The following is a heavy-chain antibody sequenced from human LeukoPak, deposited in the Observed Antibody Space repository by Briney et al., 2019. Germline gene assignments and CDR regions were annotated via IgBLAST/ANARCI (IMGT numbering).Heavy chain of an antibody. Sequence: GASVKVSCKASGYTFNHGVSWVRQAPGQGLEWMGGIIPIFGTANYAQKFQGRVTITADESTSTAYMGLSSLRSEDTAVYYCARLRLDLPPDIVVVPAAMDDYWGQGTLVTVSS. D-gene: IGHD2-2*01. J-gene: IGHJ4*02. V-gene: IGHV1-69*13. CDR1: GYTFNHG. CDR2: IIPIFGTA. CDR3: ARLRLDLPPDIVVVPAAMDDY.